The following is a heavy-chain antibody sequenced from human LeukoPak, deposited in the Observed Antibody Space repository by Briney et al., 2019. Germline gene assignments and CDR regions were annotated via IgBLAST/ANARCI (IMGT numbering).Heavy chain of an antibody. CDR3: ARAGYSSSSRSYFYYMDV. V-gene: IGHV4-34*01. CDR1: GVSFSGYY. J-gene: IGHJ6*03. Sequence: SETLSLTCAVYGVSFSGYYWSWIRQPPGKGLEWIGEINHSGSTNYNPSLKSRVIISVDTSKNQFSLKLSSVTAAGTAVYYCARAGYSSSSRSYFYYMDVWGKGTTVTVSS. D-gene: IGHD6-6*01. CDR2: INHSGST.